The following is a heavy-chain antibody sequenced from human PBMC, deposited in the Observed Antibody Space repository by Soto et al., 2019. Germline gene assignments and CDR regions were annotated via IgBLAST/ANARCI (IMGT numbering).Heavy chain of an antibody. CDR3: ARAVLPAASFDN. Sequence: QVQLVQSGAEVKKPGASVKVSCKPSGYTFIGYYMHWVRQAPGQGLEWMGWINPNSGGTNYAQKFQSRVTMTRDTSINTAYMELSGLRSDDTAVYYCARAVLPAASFDNWGQGPLVTVSS. CDR1: GYTFIGYY. V-gene: IGHV1-2*02. D-gene: IGHD2-2*01. CDR2: INPNSGGT. J-gene: IGHJ4*02.